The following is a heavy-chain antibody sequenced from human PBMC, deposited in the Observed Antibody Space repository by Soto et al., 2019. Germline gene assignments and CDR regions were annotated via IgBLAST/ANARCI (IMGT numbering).Heavy chain of an antibody. Sequence: EPLSVSSTVAGGSISSYYWSWIRQPPGKGLEWIGYIYYSGSTNYNPSLKSRVTISVDTSKNQFSLKLSSVTAADTAVYYCARVNLKRFDYWGQGTLVTVSS. J-gene: IGHJ4*02. V-gene: IGHV4-59*01. CDR3: ARVNLKRFDY. CDR1: GGSISSYY. CDR2: IYYSGST.